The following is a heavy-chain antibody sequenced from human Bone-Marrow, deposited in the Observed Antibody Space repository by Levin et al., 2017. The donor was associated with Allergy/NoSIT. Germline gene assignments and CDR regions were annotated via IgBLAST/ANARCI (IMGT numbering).Heavy chain of an antibody. CDR2: INPRGGST. V-gene: IGHV1-46*01. CDR1: GYSFTSYY. Sequence: ASVKVSCKASGYSFTSYYLHWVRQAPGQGLEWMAIINPRGGSTTYAQKFQGRDTMTSDTSTSTVYMELTSLRSEDTAVYYCARDLSGGLPDAFDIWGQGTIVSVSS. CDR3: ARDLSGGLPDAFDI. J-gene: IGHJ3*02. D-gene: IGHD1-1*01.